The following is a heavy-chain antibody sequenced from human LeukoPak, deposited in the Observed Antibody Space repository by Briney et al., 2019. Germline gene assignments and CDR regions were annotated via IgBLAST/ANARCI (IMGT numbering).Heavy chain of an antibody. J-gene: IGHJ6*02. CDR1: GYTFTTYK. CDR3: ARDRGWSDGDGMDV. D-gene: IGHD6-19*01. V-gene: IGHV1-46*01. Sequence: EASVKVSCKASGYTFTTYKMHWVRQAPGQGLEWMGLINPNGGNTIYAQKFHDRVTMTRDTSTSTVYMELSSLRSEDTAVYYCARDRGWSDGDGMDVWGQGTTVTVSS. CDR2: INPNGGNT.